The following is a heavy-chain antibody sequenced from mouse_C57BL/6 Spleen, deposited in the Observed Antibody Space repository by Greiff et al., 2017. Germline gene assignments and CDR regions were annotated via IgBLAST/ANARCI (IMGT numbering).Heavy chain of an antibody. CDR2: IHPNSGST. D-gene: IGHD4-1*01. CDR3: AISWDVWLAY. J-gene: IGHJ3*01. Sequence: QVQLQQPGAELVKPGASVKLSCKASGYTFTSYWLHWVKQRPGQGLEWIGMIHPNSGSTNYNEKFKSKATLTVEKSSSTAYMQLSSLTSEDSAVYYGAISWDVWLAYWGQGTLVTVSA. V-gene: IGHV1-64*01. CDR1: GYTFTSYW.